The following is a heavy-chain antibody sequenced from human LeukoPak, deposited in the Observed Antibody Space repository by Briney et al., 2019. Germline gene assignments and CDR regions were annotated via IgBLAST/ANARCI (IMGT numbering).Heavy chain of an antibody. CDR3: AKEVIVVVPAAIYYFDY. CDR1: GFTFSSYG. CDR2: ISYDGSNK. J-gene: IGHJ4*02. D-gene: IGHD2-2*01. V-gene: IGHV3-30*18. Sequence: GSLRLSCAASGFTFSSYGMHWVRQAPGKGLEWVAVISYDGSNKYYADSVKGRFTISRDNSKNTLYLQMNSLRAEDTAVYYCAKEVIVVVPAAIYYFDYWDQGTLVTVS.